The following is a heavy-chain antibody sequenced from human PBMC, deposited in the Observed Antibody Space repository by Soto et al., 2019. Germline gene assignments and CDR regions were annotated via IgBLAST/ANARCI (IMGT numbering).Heavy chain of an antibody. CDR1: GFTFSSYC. Sequence: GGSLRLSCAACGFTFSSYCIHWVRQAPCKGLEWVAVISYDGSNKYYADSVKGRFTISRDNSKNTLYLQMNSLRAEDTAVYYCAKLYSSTRYSNFDYWGQRTLVTVSS. J-gene: IGHJ4*02. D-gene: IGHD6-13*01. V-gene: IGHV3-30*18. CDR3: AKLYSSTRYSNFDY. CDR2: ISYDGSNK.